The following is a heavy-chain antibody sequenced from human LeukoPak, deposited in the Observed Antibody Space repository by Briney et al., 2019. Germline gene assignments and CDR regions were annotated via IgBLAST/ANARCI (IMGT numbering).Heavy chain of an antibody. D-gene: IGHD5-18*01. CDR2: INPNSGGT. CDR1: GYTFTGYY. CDR3: ARGRIGYSYGYIDY. J-gene: IGHJ4*02. V-gene: IGHV1-2*02. Sequence: ASVKVSCKASGYTFTGYYMHWVRQAPGQGLEWMGWINPNSGGTNYAQKFQGRVTMTRDTSISTAYMELSRLRSDDTAVYYCARGRIGYSYGYIDYWGQGPLVTVSS.